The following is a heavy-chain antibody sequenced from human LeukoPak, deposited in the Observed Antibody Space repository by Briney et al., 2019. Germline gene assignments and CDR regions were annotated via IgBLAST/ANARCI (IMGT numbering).Heavy chain of an antibody. D-gene: IGHD3-10*01. CDR2: INHSGST. CDR1: GGSFSGYY. CDR3: ARGLGPPHYYGSGSYYDYYYYYMDV. J-gene: IGHJ6*03. V-gene: IGHV4-34*01. Sequence: SETLSLTCAVYGGSFSGYYWSWIRQPPGKGLEWIGEINHSGSTNYNPSLKSRVTISVDTSKNQFSLKLSSVTAADTAAYYCARGLGPPHYYGSGSYYDYYYYYMDVWGKGTTVTVSS.